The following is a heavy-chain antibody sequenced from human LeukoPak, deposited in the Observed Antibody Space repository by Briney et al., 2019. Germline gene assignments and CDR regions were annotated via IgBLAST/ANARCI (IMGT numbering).Heavy chain of an antibody. CDR1: GYSINSGYY. CDR3: ARDRSSDQGVDY. Sequence: PSETLSLTCTVSGYSINSGYYLGWIRQPPGKGLEWIGSIYHSGSTYYNPSLKSRVTISVDTSKNQFSLKLSSVTAADTAVYYCARDRSSDQGVDYWGQGTLVTVSS. V-gene: IGHV4-38-2*02. J-gene: IGHJ4*02. D-gene: IGHD1-26*01. CDR2: IYHSGST.